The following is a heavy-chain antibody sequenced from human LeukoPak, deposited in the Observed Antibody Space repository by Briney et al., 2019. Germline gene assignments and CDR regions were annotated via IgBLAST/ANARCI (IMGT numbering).Heavy chain of an antibody. J-gene: IGHJ6*02. D-gene: IGHD5-18*01. Sequence: GSLELSFAASGFPLHYYNLHWVRPAPGKGLEWVSPISWDGGCTYYADSVKGRFTISRDNSKNSLYLQMNSLRTEDTALYYCAKLADTAMAQEVRPYYYYGMDVWGQGTTVTVSS. CDR1: GFPLHYYN. V-gene: IGHV3-43*01. CDR3: AKLADTAMAQEVRPYYYYGMDV. CDR2: ISWDGGCT.